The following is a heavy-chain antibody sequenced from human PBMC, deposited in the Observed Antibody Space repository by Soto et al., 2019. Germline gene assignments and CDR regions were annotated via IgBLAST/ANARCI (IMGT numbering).Heavy chain of an antibody. Sequence: EVQLLESGGGLVQPGGSLRLSCAASGFTFSSYAMSWVRQAPGKGLEWVSAISGSGGSTYYADSVKGRFTISRDNSKNTLYLQMNSLRAEDTAVYYCAKDERYCSGGSCYPYYFDYWGQGTLVTVSS. V-gene: IGHV3-23*01. J-gene: IGHJ4*02. CDR3: AKDERYCSGGSCYPYYFDY. D-gene: IGHD2-15*01. CDR1: GFTFSSYA. CDR2: ISGSGGST.